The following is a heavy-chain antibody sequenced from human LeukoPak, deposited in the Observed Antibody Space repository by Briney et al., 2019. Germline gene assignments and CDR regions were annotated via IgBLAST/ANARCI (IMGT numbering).Heavy chain of an antibody. CDR2: IYYSGST. V-gene: IGHV4-59*01. Sequence: PSETLSLTCTVSGDSISSYYWSWIRQPPGKGLEWIGYIYYSGSTNYNPSLKSRVTISVDTSKNQFSLKLRSVTAADTAVYYCARRVGTSGYYYSWGQGTLVTVSS. CDR1: GDSISSYY. J-gene: IGHJ4*02. CDR3: ARRVGTSGYYYS. D-gene: IGHD3-22*01.